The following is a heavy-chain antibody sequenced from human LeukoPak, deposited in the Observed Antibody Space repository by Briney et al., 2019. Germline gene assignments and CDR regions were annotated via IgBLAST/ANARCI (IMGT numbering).Heavy chain of an antibody. J-gene: IGHJ3*02. CDR3: ARDDVVVVPAAIGAFDI. Sequence: SETLSLTCTVSGGSISSYYWSWIRQPPGKGLEWIGYIYYSGSTNYNPSLKSRVTISVDKSKNQFSLKLSSVTAADTAVYYCARDDVVVVPAAIGAFDIWGQGTMVTVSS. CDR1: GGSISSYY. D-gene: IGHD2-2*02. V-gene: IGHV4-59*12. CDR2: IYYSGST.